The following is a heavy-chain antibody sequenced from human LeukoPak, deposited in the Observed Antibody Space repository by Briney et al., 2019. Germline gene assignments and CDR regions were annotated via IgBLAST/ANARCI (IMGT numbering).Heavy chain of an antibody. CDR2: IYHSGST. D-gene: IGHD5-18*01. CDR3: ASLDTAMVMGY. V-gene: IGHV4-30-2*02. Sequence: PSQTLSLTCAVSGGSISSGGYSWSWIRQPPGKGLEWIGYIYHSGSTYYNPSLKSRVTISVDRSKNQFSLKLSSVTAADTAVYYCASLDTAMVMGYWGQGTLVTVSS. CDR1: GGSISSGGYS. J-gene: IGHJ4*02.